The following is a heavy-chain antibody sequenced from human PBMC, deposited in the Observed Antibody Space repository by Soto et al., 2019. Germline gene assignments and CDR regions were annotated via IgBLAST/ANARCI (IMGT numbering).Heavy chain of an antibody. CDR3: ARTYSSSGGWFDP. J-gene: IGHJ5*02. CDR2: IYHSGST. D-gene: IGHD6-6*01. V-gene: IGHV4-4*02. CDR1: GGSISSSNW. Sequence: SETLSLTCAVSGGSISSSNWWSCVRQPPGKGLEWIGEIYHSGSTNYNPSLKSRVTISVDKSKNQFSLKLSSVTAADTAVYYCARTYSSSGGWFDPWGQGTLVTVSS.